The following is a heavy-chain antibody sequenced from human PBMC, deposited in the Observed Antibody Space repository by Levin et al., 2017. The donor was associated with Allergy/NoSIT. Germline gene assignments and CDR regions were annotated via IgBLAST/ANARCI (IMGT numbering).Heavy chain of an antibody. V-gene: IGHV6-1*01. D-gene: IGHD6-19*01. CDR3: AREIEAGWDY. CDR2: TYYRSKWYN. Sequence: SQTLSLTCAISGDRVSSNSAAWNWIRQSPSRGLEWLGRTYYRSKWYNEYALSVKSRITINADTSKNQFSLQLNFVTPEDTAVYYCAREIEAGWDYWGQGTLVTVSS. J-gene: IGHJ4*02. CDR1: GDRVSSNSAA.